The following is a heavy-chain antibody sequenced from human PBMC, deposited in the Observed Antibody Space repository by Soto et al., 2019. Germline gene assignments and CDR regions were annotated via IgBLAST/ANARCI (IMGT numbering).Heavy chain of an antibody. CDR3: ARTESRTLVYYYYGMDV. V-gene: IGHV1-8*01. Sequence: QVQLVQSGAEVKKPGASVKVSCKASGYTFTSYDINWVRQATGQGLEWMGWMNPNSGNTGYAQKFQGRVTMTRNTSISTAYMELSSLRSDDTAVYYCARTESRTLVYYYYGMDVWGQGTTVTVPS. J-gene: IGHJ6*02. D-gene: IGHD1-1*01. CDR1: GYTFTSYD. CDR2: MNPNSGNT.